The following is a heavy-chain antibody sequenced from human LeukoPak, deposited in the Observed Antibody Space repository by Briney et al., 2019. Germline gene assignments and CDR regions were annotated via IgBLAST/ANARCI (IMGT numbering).Heavy chain of an antibody. CDR2: IIPIFGTA. Sequence: SVKVSCKASGGTFSSNAISWVRQAHGQGLEWMGGIIPIFGTANYAQKFQGRVTITADKSTSTAYMELSSLRSEDTAVYYCARGRSWGLSFDYWGQGTLVTVSS. J-gene: IGHJ4*02. V-gene: IGHV1-69*06. D-gene: IGHD1-26*01. CDR3: ARGRSWGLSFDY. CDR1: GGTFSSNA.